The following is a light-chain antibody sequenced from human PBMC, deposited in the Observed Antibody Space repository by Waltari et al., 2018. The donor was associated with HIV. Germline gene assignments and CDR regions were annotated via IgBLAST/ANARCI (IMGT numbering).Light chain of an antibody. CDR1: QDIGNY. Sequence: ATRMPQSPSSLSVSTGAKVTLTCRASQDIGNYLAWYQQKPGKAPKLLIYGASTLQSGVPPRFSGSGSGTDFTLTINCLQSEDFATYFCQQCYNNPRTFGQGTKVEIK. CDR2: GAS. CDR3: QQCYNNPRT. J-gene: IGKJ1*01. V-gene: IGKV1-8*01.